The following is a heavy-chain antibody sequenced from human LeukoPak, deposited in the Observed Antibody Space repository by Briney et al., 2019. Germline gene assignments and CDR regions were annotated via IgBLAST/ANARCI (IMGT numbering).Heavy chain of an antibody. V-gene: IGHV3-21*01. CDR1: GFTFSSYS. CDR3: ARDVSQEYSGYDPNWFDP. Sequence: GGSLRLSCAASGFTFSSYSMNWVRQAPGKGLEWVSSISSSGSYIYYADSVKGRFTISRDNAKNSLYLQMNSLRAEDTAVYYCARDVSQEYSGYDPNWFDPWGQGTLVTVSS. CDR2: ISSSGSYI. J-gene: IGHJ5*02. D-gene: IGHD5-12*01.